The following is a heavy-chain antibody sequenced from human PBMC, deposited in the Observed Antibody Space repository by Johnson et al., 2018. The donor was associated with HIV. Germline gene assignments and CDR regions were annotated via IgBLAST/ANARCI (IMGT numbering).Heavy chain of an antibody. J-gene: IGHJ3*02. Sequence: QVQLVESGGGLVQPGGSLRLSCAAFGFTFSYYGMHWVRQAPGKGLEWVAFIRYDGDNKYYGDSVKGRFTISRDNSKNTMYLQMNSLRAEDTAVYYCAREDSAFDIWGQGTMVTVSP. CDR1: GFTFSYYG. V-gene: IGHV3-30*02. CDR2: IRYDGDNK. CDR3: AREDSAFDI.